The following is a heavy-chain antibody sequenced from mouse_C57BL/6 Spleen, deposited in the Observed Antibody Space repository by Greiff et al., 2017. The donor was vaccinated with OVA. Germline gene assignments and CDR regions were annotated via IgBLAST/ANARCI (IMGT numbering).Heavy chain of an antibody. CDR2: IDPSDSYT. D-gene: IGHD2-4*01. CDR3: ARADYDYEAY. CDR1: GYTFTSYW. V-gene: IGHV1-50*01. J-gene: IGHJ3*01. Sequence: QVQLQQPGAELVKPGASVKLSCKASGYTFTSYWMPWVKQRPGQGLEWIGEIDPSDSYTNYNQKFKGKATLTVDTSTSTAYMQLSSLTSEDSAVYYCARADYDYEAYWGQGTLVTVSA.